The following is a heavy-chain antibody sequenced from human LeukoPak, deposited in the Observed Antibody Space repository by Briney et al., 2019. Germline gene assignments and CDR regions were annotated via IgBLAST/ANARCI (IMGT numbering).Heavy chain of an antibody. J-gene: IGHJ4*02. Sequence: SETLSLTCTVSGGSISSDKWWTWVRQPPGKGLEWIGEIYHSGDTNYNPSLKSRVTLSIDKSKNQFSLRLSSVTAADTAIYYCARVVASTSIDSWGQGTLVTVSS. CDR2: IYHSGDT. CDR3: ARVVASTSIDS. V-gene: IGHV4-4*02. D-gene: IGHD2-15*01. CDR1: GGSISSDKW.